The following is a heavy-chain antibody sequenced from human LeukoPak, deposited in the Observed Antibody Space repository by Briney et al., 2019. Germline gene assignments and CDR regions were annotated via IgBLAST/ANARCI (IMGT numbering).Heavy chain of an antibody. V-gene: IGHV1-18*01. CDR3: ARYSSSWGAFDP. CDR1: GFTFTSYG. D-gene: IGHD6-13*01. CDR2: ISAYNGNT. Sequence: PGGSLRLSCAASGFTFTSYGISWVRQAPGQGLEWMGWISAYNGNTNYAQKLQGRVTMTTDTSTSTAYMELRSLRSDDTAVYYCARYSSSWGAFDPWGQGTLVTVSS. J-gene: IGHJ5*02.